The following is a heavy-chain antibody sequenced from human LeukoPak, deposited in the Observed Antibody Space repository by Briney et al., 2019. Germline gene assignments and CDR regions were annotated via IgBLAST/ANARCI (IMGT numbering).Heavy chain of an antibody. CDR1: GFTFSSYE. CDR2: ISSSGSTI. D-gene: IGHD3/OR15-3a*01. V-gene: IGHV3-48*03. J-gene: IGHJ4*02. CDR3: ARALGTGADY. Sequence: PGGSLRLSCAASGFTFSSYEMNWVRQAPGKGLEWVSYISSSGSTIYYADSVKGRFTISRDNAKNSLYLQMNSLRAEDTAVYYCARALGTGADYWGQGTLVTVSS.